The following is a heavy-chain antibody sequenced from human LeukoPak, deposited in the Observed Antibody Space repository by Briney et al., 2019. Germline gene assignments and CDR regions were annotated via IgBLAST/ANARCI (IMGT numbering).Heavy chain of an antibody. J-gene: IGHJ1*01. CDR2: VKTDGTYT. D-gene: IGHD3-22*01. V-gene: IGHV3-74*01. Sequence: GGSLRLSCAASGFTFSNFWMHWVRQAPGKGLVWVSRVKTDGTYTNYADSVKGRFTISRDNAKNSLYLQMNSLRAEDTAVYYCATYSSLNRREFQYWGQGTLLTVSS. CDR3: ATYSSLNRREFQY. CDR1: GFTFSNFW.